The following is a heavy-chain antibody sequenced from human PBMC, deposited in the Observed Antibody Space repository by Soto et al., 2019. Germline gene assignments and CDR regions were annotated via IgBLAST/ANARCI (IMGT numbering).Heavy chain of an antibody. Sequence: RASVKVSCKASGYTFTGYYMHWVRQAPGQGLEWMGWINPNSGGTNYAQKFQGWVTMTRDTSISTAYMELSRLRSEDTAVYYCARDRRITMIVGNYYYYYGMDVWGQGTTVTVSS. D-gene: IGHD3-22*01. CDR2: INPNSGGT. J-gene: IGHJ6*02. CDR1: GYTFTGYY. V-gene: IGHV1-2*04. CDR3: ARDRRITMIVGNYYYYYGMDV.